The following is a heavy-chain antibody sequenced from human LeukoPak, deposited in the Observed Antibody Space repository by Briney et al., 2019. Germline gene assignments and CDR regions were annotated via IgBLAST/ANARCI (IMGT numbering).Heavy chain of an antibody. D-gene: IGHD6-13*01. V-gene: IGHV6-1*01. CDR1: GDSVSRNIVA. CDR2: TYYRSKWHT. CDR3: AWSGSSWYGGLWDFDY. J-gene: IGHJ4*02. Sequence: SQTLSLTCTISGDSVSRNIVAWHWIRQSPSRGLEWLARTYYRSKWHTDYAVSVKSRIIINPDTSKNQFSLQLNSVTPEDTAVYYCAWSGSSWYGGLWDFDYWGQGTLVTVSS.